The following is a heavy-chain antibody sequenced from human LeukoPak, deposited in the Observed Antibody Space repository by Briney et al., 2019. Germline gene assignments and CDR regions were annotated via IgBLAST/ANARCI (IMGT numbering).Heavy chain of an antibody. CDR1: GFTFSSYA. CDR3: AKDQVVAATYLYFDY. Sequence: PGGSLRLSCSASGFTFSSYAMHWVRQAPGKGLEYVSAISSNGGSTYYADSVKGRFTISRDNSKNTLYLQMNSLRADDTAVYYCAKDQVVAATYLYFDYWGQGTLVTVSS. J-gene: IGHJ4*02. CDR2: ISSNGGST. V-gene: IGHV3-64*04. D-gene: IGHD2-15*01.